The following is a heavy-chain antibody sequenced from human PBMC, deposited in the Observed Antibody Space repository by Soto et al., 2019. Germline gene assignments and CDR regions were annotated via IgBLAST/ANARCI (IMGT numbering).Heavy chain of an antibody. CDR1: GYTFTSYG. D-gene: IGHD2-15*01. CDR3: ARGGVVVVVAATTPYDAFDI. J-gene: IGHJ3*02. CDR2: ISAYNGNT. Sequence: ASVKVSCKASGYTFTSYGISWVRQAPGQGLEWMGWISAYNGNTNYAQKLQGRVTMTTDTSTSTAYMELRSLRSDDTAVYYCARGGVVVVVAATTPYDAFDIWGQGTMVTVSS. V-gene: IGHV1-18*01.